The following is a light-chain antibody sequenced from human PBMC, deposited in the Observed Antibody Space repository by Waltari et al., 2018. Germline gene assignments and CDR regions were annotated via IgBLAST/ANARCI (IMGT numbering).Light chain of an antibody. Sequence: VLTQSPATLSLSPGESATISCRASQSVRNYLAWYQQKSGQAPRLLISDVSNRATGVPARFSGSGSGTDFTLTISSLEPEDFAVYYCQHRANWPLSFGPGTRVDLK. CDR1: QSVRNY. J-gene: IGKJ3*01. CDR3: QHRANWPLS. CDR2: DVS. V-gene: IGKV3-11*01.